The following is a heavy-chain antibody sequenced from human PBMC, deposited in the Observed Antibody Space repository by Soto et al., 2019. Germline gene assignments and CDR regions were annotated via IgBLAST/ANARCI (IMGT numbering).Heavy chain of an antibody. D-gene: IGHD2-21*02. CDR1: GFTVSNSY. V-gene: IGHV3-53*01. CDR2: IYSRGST. J-gene: IGHJ4*02. CDR3: ARDLGAWGSF. Sequence: EVQLVESGGGLIQPGGSLRLSCAASGFTVSNSYMTWVRQAPGKGLEWVSVIYSRGSTYYADSAKGRFTISRDNFKNTLYLQMNSLRSEDTALYYCARDLGAWGSFWGQGTLVTVSS.